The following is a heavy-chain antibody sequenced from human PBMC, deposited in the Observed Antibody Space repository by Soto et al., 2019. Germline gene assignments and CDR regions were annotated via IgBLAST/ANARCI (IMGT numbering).Heavy chain of an antibody. CDR2: INHSGST. CDR3: ARDLSGGLRPDAFDI. J-gene: IGHJ3*02. D-gene: IGHD5-12*01. CDR1: GGSFSGYY. V-gene: IGHV4-34*01. Sequence: PSETLSLTCAVYGGSFSGYYWSWIRQPPGKGLEWIGEINHSGSTNYNPSLKSRVTMSLDTSKNQFSLILTSVTAADTAVYYCARDLSGGLRPDAFDIWGQGTMVTVSS.